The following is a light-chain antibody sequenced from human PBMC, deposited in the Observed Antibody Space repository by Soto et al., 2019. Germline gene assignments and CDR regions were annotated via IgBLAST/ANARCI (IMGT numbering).Light chain of an antibody. CDR1: QSVTTQ. Sequence: IVLTQSPGTLSLSPGERATLSCRASQSVTTQLAWYQQKPGQAPRLIIHGASSRATGIPARFSGSGSGTDFTLTISSLEPEDSAVYHCQQRSNWPSITFGQGTRLEIK. J-gene: IGKJ5*01. CDR3: QQRSNWPSIT. CDR2: GAS. V-gene: IGKV3-11*01.